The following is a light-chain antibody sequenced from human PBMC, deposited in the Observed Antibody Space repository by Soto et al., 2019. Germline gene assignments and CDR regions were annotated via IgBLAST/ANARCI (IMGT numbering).Light chain of an antibody. CDR3: QHSYSMPIA. CDR2: AAS. J-gene: IGKJ5*01. Sequence: DSQMTQSPSSLSASVGDGVTITCRASQNIIRHLNWYQHKPGGAPRLLIYAASTLQSGVPSRFTGSGSGTEFTLTISGLQPEDFATYYCQHSYSMPIAFGQGTRLEIK. CDR1: QNIIRH. V-gene: IGKV1-39*01.